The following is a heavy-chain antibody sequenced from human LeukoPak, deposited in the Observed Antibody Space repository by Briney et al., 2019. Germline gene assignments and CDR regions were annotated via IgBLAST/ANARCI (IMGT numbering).Heavy chain of an antibody. CDR3: ARGIIAAAGTNWFDP. CDR2: IYTSGST. D-gene: IGHD6-13*01. J-gene: IGHJ5*02. Sequence: SETLSLTCTVSGGSISSGSYYWSWIRQPAGKGLEWIGRIYTSGSTNYNPSLKSRVTISVDTSKNQFSLKLSSVTAADTAVYYCARGIIAAAGTNWFDPGAREPWSPSPQ. CDR1: GGSISSGSYY. V-gene: IGHV4-61*02.